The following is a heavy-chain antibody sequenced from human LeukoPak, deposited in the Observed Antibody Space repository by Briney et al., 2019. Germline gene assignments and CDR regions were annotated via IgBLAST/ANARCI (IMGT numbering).Heavy chain of an antibody. Sequence: PSETLSLTCTVSGGSISSYYWSWIRQPRGKRLEWIGCIYYSESATYNPSLKSRVTISLDTSKNQFFLKLSSVTAADTAVYYCARKRSFDLWGQGTLVTVSS. V-gene: IGHV4-59*01. CDR2: IYYSESA. D-gene: IGHD3-9*01. CDR1: GGSISSYY. J-gene: IGHJ4*02. CDR3: ARKRSFDL.